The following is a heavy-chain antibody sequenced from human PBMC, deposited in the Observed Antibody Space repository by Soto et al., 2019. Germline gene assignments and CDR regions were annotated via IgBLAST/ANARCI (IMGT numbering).Heavy chain of an antibody. CDR2: IRSKAYGGTT. D-gene: IGHD2-2*01. J-gene: IGHJ6*02. CDR1: GFTFGDYA. V-gene: IGHV3-49*03. CDR3: ARVDCSSTSCYFIMDV. Sequence: GGSLRLSCSGSGFTFGDYAMSWFRQAPGKGLEWVGFIRSKAYGGTTEYAASVKGRFTILRDDSESVAYLQMDSLKADDTAVYYCARVDCSSTSCYFIMDVWGQGTTVTVSS.